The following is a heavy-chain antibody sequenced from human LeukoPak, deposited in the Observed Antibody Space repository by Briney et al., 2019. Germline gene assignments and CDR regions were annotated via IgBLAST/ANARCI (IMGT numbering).Heavy chain of an antibody. CDR3: AKLDCSGGSCYSGWFDP. CDR1: GFTFSSYG. D-gene: IGHD2-15*01. J-gene: IGHJ5*02. Sequence: PGGSLRLSCAASGFTFSSYGMHWVRQAPGKGLEWVAVISYDGSNKYYADSVKGRFTISRDNSKNTLYLQMNSLRAEDTAVYYCAKLDCSGGSCYSGWFDPWGQGTLVTVSS. V-gene: IGHV3-30*18. CDR2: ISYDGSNK.